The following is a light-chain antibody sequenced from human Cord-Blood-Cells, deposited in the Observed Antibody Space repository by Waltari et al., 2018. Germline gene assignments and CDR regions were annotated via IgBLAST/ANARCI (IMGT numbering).Light chain of an antibody. CDR1: SGSIASNY. J-gene: IGLJ1*01. Sequence: HSVSESPGKTVTISCTGSSGSIASNYVQWYQQRPGSAPTTVIYEDNQRPSGVPDRFSGSIDSSSNSASLTISGLKTEDEADYYCRSYDSSNHYVFGTGTKVTVL. V-gene: IGLV6-57*02. CDR3: RSYDSSNHYV. CDR2: EDN.